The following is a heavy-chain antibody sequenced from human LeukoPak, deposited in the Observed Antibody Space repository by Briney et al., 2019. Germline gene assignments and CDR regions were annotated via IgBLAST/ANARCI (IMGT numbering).Heavy chain of an antibody. CDR2: IIPIFGTA. D-gene: IGHD3-16*02. CDR3: ARDPPGNMITFGGVIALPFDY. Sequence: GASVKVSCKASGGTFSSYAISWVRQAPGQGLEWMGGIIPIFGTANYAQKFQGRVTITADESTSTAYMELRSLRSDDTAVYYCARDPPGNMITFGGVIALPFDYWGQGTLVIVSS. CDR1: GGTFSSYA. J-gene: IGHJ4*02. V-gene: IGHV1-69*13.